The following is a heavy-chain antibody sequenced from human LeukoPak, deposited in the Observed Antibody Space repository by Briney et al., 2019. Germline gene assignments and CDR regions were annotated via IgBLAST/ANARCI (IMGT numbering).Heavy chain of an antibody. Sequence: SETLSLTCTVSGGSLSSGDYYWSWIRQPPGKGLEWIGYIYYSGSTYYSPSLKSRLTISVDTSKNQFSLRLSSVTAADTAVYYCARIGLNSNYGTEVFDWFDPWGQGTLVTVSS. CDR3: ARIGLNSNYGTEVFDWFDP. CDR1: GGSLSSGDYY. V-gene: IGHV4-30-4*01. J-gene: IGHJ5*02. D-gene: IGHD4-11*01. CDR2: IYYSGST.